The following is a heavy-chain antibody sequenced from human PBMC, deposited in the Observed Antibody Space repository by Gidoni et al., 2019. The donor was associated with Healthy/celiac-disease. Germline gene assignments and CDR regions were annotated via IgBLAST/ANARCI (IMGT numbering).Heavy chain of an antibody. CDR1: GFTFSSYG. CDR3: AAAPRLYYYYGMDV. Sequence: AASGFTFSSYGMHWVRQAPGKGLEWVAVISYDGSNKYYADSVKGRFTISRDNSKNTLYLQMNSLRAEDTAVYYCAAAPRLYYYYGMDVWGQGTTVTVSS. CDR2: ISYDGSNK. V-gene: IGHV3-30*03. J-gene: IGHJ6*02. D-gene: IGHD6-6*01.